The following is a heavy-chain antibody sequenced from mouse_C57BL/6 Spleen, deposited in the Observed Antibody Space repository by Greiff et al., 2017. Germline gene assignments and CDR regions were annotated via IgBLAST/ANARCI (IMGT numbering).Heavy chain of an antibody. D-gene: IGHD3-2*02. CDR2: INPNNGGT. CDR1: GYTFTDYN. J-gene: IGHJ2*01. CDR3: ARAAQATLYFDY. Sequence: EVKLVESGPELVKPGASVKMSCKASGYTFTDYNMHWVKQSHGKSLEWIGYINPNNGGTSYNQKFKGKATLTVNKSSSTAYMDLRSLTSEDSAVYYCARAAQATLYFDYWGQGTTLTVAS. V-gene: IGHV1-22*01.